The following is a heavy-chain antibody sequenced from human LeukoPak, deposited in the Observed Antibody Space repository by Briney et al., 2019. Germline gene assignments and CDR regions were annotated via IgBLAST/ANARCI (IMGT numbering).Heavy chain of an antibody. CDR3: SKGRYYYDSSDAFDI. Sequence: GGSLRLSCAASGFTFSSYAMSWVRQAPGKGLEWVSAISGSGGSTYYADSVKGRFTISRDNSKNTLFLHMNSLRAQDTAVYYCSKGRYYYDSSDAFDIWREGTMLTVSS. CDR1: GFTFSSYA. J-gene: IGHJ3*02. CDR2: ISGSGGST. D-gene: IGHD3-22*01. V-gene: IGHV3-23*01.